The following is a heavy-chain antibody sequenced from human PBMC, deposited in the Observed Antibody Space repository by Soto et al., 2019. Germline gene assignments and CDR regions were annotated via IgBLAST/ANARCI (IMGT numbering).Heavy chain of an antibody. D-gene: IGHD2-8*01. J-gene: IGHJ4*02. CDR1: GGSMSNYY. Sequence: QVQLQESGPGLVKPSETLSLTCTVSGGSMSNYYWTWIRQPPGKGLEWIGHIYYSEDTTYNPSLTGGVTISVDRSKNQFSLKLNSVTAADTAMYYCVRDQFGTILYWGQGALVTVSS. V-gene: IGHV4-59*01. CDR3: VRDQFGTILY. CDR2: IYYSEDT.